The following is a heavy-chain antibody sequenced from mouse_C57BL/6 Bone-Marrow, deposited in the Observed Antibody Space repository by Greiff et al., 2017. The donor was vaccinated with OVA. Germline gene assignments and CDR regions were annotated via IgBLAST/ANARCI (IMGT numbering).Heavy chain of an antibody. CDR3: ARAIATVERD. CDR1: GYTFTSYW. D-gene: IGHD1-1*01. Sequence: QVQLQQPGAELVMPGASVKLSCKASGYTFTSYWMHWVKQRPGQGLEWIGEIDPSDSYTNYNQKFKGKSTLTVDKSSSTAYMQLSSLTSEDSAVYYCARAIATVERDWGQGTTLTVSS. V-gene: IGHV1-69*01. J-gene: IGHJ2*01. CDR2: IDPSDSYT.